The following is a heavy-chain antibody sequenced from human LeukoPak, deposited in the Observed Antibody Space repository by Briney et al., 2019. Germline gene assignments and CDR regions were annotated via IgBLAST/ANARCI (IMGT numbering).Heavy chain of an antibody. CDR2: IHYSGST. J-gene: IGHJ6*03. Sequence: PSETLSLTCTVSGYSISSGFYWGWIRQPPGKGLEWIGNIHYSGSTYYNPSLRSRVTISVDTSKNQFSLKLSSVTAADTAVYYCARTTEGGYTYDYFYYYYMDVWGKGTTVTISS. D-gene: IGHD5-18*01. V-gene: IGHV4-38-2*02. CDR1: GYSISSGFY. CDR3: ARTTEGGYTYDYFYYYYMDV.